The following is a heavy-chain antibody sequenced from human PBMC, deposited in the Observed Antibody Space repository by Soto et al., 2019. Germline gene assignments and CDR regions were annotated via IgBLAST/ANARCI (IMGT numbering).Heavy chain of an antibody. J-gene: IGHJ4*02. CDR2: IYYSGSP. CDR3: ARRWGYSFDY. Sequence: QLQLQESGPGLVKPSETLSLTCTVSGGSISSYYWGWIRRPPGKGLEWIGSIYYSGSPYYNPSLKSRVTTSVDTSKNQFSLNMSSVTAADTAVYYCARRWGYSFDYWGQGTLVTVSS. V-gene: IGHV4-39*01. D-gene: IGHD7-27*01. CDR1: GGSISSYY.